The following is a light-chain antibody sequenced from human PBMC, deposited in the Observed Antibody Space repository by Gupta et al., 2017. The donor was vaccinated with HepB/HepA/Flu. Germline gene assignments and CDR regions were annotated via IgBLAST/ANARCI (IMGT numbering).Light chain of an antibody. CDR2: GAS. J-gene: IGKJ2*03. CDR1: QSVSSSY. CDR3: QQYGSSPS. Sequence: DIVLTQSPGTLSVSPGERATLSCRASQSVSSSYLAWYQQKPGQAPRLLIYGASSRATVIPDRFSGSGSGTDFPLTISRLEPEDFAVYYCQQYGSSPSFGQGTKLEIK. V-gene: IGKV3-20*01.